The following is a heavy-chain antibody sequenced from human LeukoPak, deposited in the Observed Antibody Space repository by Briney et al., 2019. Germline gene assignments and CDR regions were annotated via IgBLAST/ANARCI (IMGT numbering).Heavy chain of an antibody. D-gene: IGHD5-24*01. V-gene: IGHV3-30*18. Sequence: GGSLRLSCAASVFTFSSYGMHWVRQAPGKGLEGGADISYDGSNKYYADSVKGRFTISRDNSKNTLYLQMNSLRAEDTAVYYCAKDPEMATITGHYFDYWGQGTLVTVSS. CDR3: AKDPEMATITGHYFDY. CDR1: VFTFSSYG. CDR2: ISYDGSNK. J-gene: IGHJ4*02.